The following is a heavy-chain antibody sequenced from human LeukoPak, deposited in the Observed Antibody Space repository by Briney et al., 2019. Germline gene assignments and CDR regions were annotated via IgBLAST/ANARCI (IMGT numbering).Heavy chain of an antibody. CDR2: ISYDGSNK. Sequence: GGSLRLSCAASGFTFSSYAMHWVRQAPGKGLEWGAVISYDGSNKYYADSVKGRFTISRDNSKNTLYLQMNSLRAEDTAVYYCARVDSRGIAAAGTSEYFQHWGQGTLVTVSS. D-gene: IGHD6-13*01. V-gene: IGHV3-30-3*01. CDR3: ARVDSRGIAAAGTSEYFQH. J-gene: IGHJ1*01. CDR1: GFTFSSYA.